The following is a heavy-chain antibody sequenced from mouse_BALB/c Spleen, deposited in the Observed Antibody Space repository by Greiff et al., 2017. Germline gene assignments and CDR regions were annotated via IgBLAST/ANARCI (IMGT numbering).Heavy chain of an antibody. Sequence: QVQLQQSAAELARPGASVKMSCKASGYTFTSYTMHWVKQRPGQGLEWIGYINPSSGYTEYNQKFKDKTTLTADKSSSTAYMQLSSLTSEDSAVYYCARSEDYYGYAMDYWGQGTSVTVSS. CDR2: INPSSGYT. J-gene: IGHJ4*01. CDR3: ARSEDYYGYAMDY. CDR1: GYTFTSYT. D-gene: IGHD1-1*01. V-gene: IGHV1-4*02.